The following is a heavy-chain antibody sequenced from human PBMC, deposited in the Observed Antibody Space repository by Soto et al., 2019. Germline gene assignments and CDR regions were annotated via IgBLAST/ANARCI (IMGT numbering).Heavy chain of an antibody. CDR3: ARGQGYCTSSGCSSFDY. CDR2: IDPHSGIT. CDR1: GYTFTGYF. Sequence: GASVKVSCKTSGYTFTGYFLHWVRQAPGQGPEWMGWIDPHSGITNYARTFQGRVSMTRDRSIDTAYMEVNRLTSDDTAVYYCARGQGYCTSSGCSSFDYWGRGTLVTVSS. V-gene: IGHV1-2*02. D-gene: IGHD2-2*01. J-gene: IGHJ4*02.